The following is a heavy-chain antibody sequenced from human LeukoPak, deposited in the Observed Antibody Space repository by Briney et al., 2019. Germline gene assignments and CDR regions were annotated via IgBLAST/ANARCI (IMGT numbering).Heavy chain of an antibody. V-gene: IGHV3-9*01. J-gene: IGHJ5*02. Sequence: GRSLRLSCAASGFTFDGYAMHWVRQAPGKGLEWVSGISWNSGSIGYADSVKGRFTISRDNAKNSLYLQMNSLRAEDTALYYCAKDSGSGYSSGWLTFDPWGQGTLVTVSS. CDR3: AKDSGSGYSSGWLTFDP. CDR2: ISWNSGSI. CDR1: GFTFDGYA. D-gene: IGHD6-19*01.